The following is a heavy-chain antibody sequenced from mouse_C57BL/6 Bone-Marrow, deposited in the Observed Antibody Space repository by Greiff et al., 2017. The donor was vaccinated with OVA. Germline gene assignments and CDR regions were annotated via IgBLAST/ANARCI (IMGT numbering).Heavy chain of an antibody. Sequence: VQLQQPGTELVKPGASVKLSCKASGYTFTSYWMHWVKQRPGQGLEWIGWIDPENGDTEYASKFQGKATITADTSSNTAYLQLSSLTSEDTAVYYCTTSITTVNFDYWGQGTTLTVSS. J-gene: IGHJ2*01. CDR3: TTSITTVNFDY. CDR2: IDPENGDT. CDR1: GYTFTSYW. D-gene: IGHD1-1*01. V-gene: IGHV14-4*01.